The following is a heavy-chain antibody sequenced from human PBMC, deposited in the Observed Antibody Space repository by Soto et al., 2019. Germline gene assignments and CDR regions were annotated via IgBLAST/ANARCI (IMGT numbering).Heavy chain of an antibody. V-gene: IGHV1-2*02. D-gene: IGHD5-12*01. Sequence: GASVKVSCKAIGYNFTGQFIPCVRQAPGQGLEWMGWINPNRGRTNYAQKFQGRVTMTRDTSISTAYMELSRLRSDDTAVYYCARVRAWQPRYGMDVWGQGTTVTVSS. CDR1: GYNFTGQF. CDR2: INPNRGRT. J-gene: IGHJ6*02. CDR3: ARVRAWQPRYGMDV.